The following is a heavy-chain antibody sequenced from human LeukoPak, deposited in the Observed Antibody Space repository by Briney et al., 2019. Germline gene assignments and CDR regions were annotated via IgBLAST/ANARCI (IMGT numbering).Heavy chain of an antibody. CDR1: GYTFTSYG. CDR3: ARHYDAGKDDAFHI. Sequence: ASVKVSCKASGYTFTSYGISWVRQAPGQGLEWMGWISAYNGDTNYAQKVQGRVTMTTETSTNTAYMELRSLRSDDTAVYYCARHYDAGKDDAFHIWGQEIMVTVSS. CDR2: ISAYNGDT. J-gene: IGHJ3*02. V-gene: IGHV1-18*01. D-gene: IGHD3-10*01.